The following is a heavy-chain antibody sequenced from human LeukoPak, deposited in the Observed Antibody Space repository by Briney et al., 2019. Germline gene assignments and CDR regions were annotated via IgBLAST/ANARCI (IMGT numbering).Heavy chain of an antibody. CDR1: NLNCISYG. Sequence: SLTLFYPGYNLNCISYGMSLVRRARGNGLEKMAVISYDGSNKYYADSVKGRFTISRDNSKNTLYLQMNSLRAEDTAVYYCARDPGEGGVTFDIWGQGTMVTVSS. D-gene: IGHD1-14*01. J-gene: IGHJ3*02. V-gene: IGHV3-30-3*01. CDR2: ISYDGSNK. CDR3: ARDPGEGGVTFDI.